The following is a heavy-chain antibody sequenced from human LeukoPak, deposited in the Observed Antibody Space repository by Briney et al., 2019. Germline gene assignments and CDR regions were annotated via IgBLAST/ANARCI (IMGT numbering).Heavy chain of an antibody. D-gene: IGHD1-26*01. CDR3: ARDRYVGATTAGDSDS. CDR2: IGSSGSTI. V-gene: IGHV3-11*01. J-gene: IGHJ4*02. Sequence: PGGSLRLSCAASGFTFSDNYMSWIRQAPGKGLEWVSYIGSSGSTIYYADSVKGRFTISRDNAKNSLYLQMNSLRAEDTAVYYCARDRYVGATTAGDSDSWGQGTLVTVSS. CDR1: GFTFSDNY.